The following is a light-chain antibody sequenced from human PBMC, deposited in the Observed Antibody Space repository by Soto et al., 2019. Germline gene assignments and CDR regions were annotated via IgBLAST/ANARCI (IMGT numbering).Light chain of an antibody. J-gene: IGLJ1*01. CDR3: GSCNTSMSDYV. Sequence: QSVLTQPPSVSAAPGQKVTISCSGSSSNIGGNSVSWYQQLPGTAPKLLIYDDNKRPSGIPDRFSGSKSGTSATLGITGFQTGDEADYYRGSCNTSMSDYVFGTGTKVTVL. V-gene: IGLV1-51*01. CDR1: SSNIGGNS. CDR2: DDN.